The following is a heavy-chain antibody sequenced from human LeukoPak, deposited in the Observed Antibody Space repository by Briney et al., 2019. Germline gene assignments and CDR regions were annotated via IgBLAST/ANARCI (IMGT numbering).Heavy chain of an antibody. CDR1: GDSISSSSYY. CDR2: IYYTGST. CDR3: AGEEMATIRGY. V-gene: IGHV4-39*07. D-gene: IGHD5-24*01. Sequence: PSETLSLTCTVSGDSISSSSYYWGWIRQPPGKGLEWIGTIYYTGSTNYNPSLKSRVTISVDTSKNQFSLKLSSVTAADTAVYYCAGEEMATIRGYWGQGTLVTVSS. J-gene: IGHJ4*02.